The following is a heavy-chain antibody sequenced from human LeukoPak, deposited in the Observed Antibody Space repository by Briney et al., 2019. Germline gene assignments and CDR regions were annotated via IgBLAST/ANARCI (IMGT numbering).Heavy chain of an antibody. CDR3: ARQFYTAIVLFWFDP. J-gene: IGHJ5*02. Sequence: PSETLSLTCTVSGDSISSNSYYWGWIRQPPGKGLEWIGSIYYSGSTYYNPSLTSRVTISVDTSKNQFSLKLSSVTAADTAVYYCARQFYTAIVLFWFDPWGLGTLVNVSS. V-gene: IGHV4-39*07. D-gene: IGHD5-18*01. CDR1: GDSISSNSYY. CDR2: IYYSGST.